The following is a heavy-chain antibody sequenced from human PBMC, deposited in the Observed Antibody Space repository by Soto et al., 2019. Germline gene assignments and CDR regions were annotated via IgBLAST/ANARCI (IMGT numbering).Heavy chain of an antibody. CDR2: ISYDGSNK. D-gene: IGHD3-3*01. CDR1: GFTFSSYG. V-gene: IGHV3-30*18. Sequence: QVQLVESGGGVVQPGRSLRLSCAASGFTFSSYGMHWVRQAPGKGLEWVAVISYDGSNKYYADSVKGRFTISRDNSKNKLYLQMNSLRAEDTAVYYCAKGEAYYDFWSGYYTFDPWGQGTLVTVSS. CDR3: AKGEAYYDFWSGYYTFDP. J-gene: IGHJ5*02.